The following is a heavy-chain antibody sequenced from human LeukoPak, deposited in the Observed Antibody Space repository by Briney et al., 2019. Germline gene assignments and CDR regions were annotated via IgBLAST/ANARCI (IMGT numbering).Heavy chain of an antibody. CDR3: ARGTEMATMGSWFDP. V-gene: IGHV3-21*01. CDR2: ISSSSSYI. J-gene: IGHJ5*02. D-gene: IGHD5-24*01. CDR1: GFTFSSYN. Sequence: GGSLRLSCAASGFTFSSYNMNWVRQAPGKGLEWVSSISSSSSYIFYADSVKGRFTISRDNAETSLYLQMNSLRAEDTALYYCARGTEMATMGSWFDPWGQGTLVTVSS.